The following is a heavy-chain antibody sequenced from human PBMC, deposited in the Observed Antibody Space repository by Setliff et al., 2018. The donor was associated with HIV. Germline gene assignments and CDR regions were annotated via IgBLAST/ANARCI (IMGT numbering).Heavy chain of an antibody. Sequence: HPGGSLRLSCAASGFTFSDHYMDWVRQAPGKGLEWVGRTRNKANSYTTEYAASVKGRFIISRDDSKNSLFLQMNSLKTEDTAMYYCTRSKWGSGFDYWGQGTLVTVSS. D-gene: IGHD1-26*01. CDR2: TRNKANSYTT. V-gene: IGHV3-72*01. J-gene: IGHJ4*02. CDR3: TRSKWGSGFDY. CDR1: GFTFSDHY.